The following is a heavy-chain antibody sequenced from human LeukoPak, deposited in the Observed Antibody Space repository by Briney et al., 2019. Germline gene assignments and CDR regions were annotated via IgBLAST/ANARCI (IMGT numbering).Heavy chain of an antibody. J-gene: IGHJ4*02. CDR3: ARGHRHRYADY. CDR2: INHSGST. V-gene: IGHV4-34*01. Sequence: PSETLSLTCAVYGGSFSGYYWSWIRQPPGKGLEWIGEINHSGSTNYNPSLKSRVTISVGTSKNQFSLKLSSVTAADTAVYYCARGHRHRYADYWGQGTLVTVSS. D-gene: IGHD3-16*02. CDR1: GGSFSGYY.